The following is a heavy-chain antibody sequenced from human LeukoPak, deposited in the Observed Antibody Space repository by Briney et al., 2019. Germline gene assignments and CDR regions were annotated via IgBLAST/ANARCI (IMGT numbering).Heavy chain of an antibody. V-gene: IGHV1-2*02. CDR1: GYTLTGYY. CDR3: AVAASDTGRADVDY. D-gene: IGHD6-25*01. Sequence: ASVKVSCKASGYTLTGYYMYWVRQAPGQGLEWMGWINPNSGGTNYAQKFQGRVTMTRDTSISTAYMELSRLRSDDTAVYYCAVAASDTGRADVDYWGQGTLVTVSS. CDR2: INPNSGGT. J-gene: IGHJ4*02.